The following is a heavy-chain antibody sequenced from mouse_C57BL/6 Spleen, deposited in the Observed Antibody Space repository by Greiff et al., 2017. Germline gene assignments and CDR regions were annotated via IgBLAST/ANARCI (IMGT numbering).Heavy chain of an antibody. V-gene: IGHV1-69*01. D-gene: IGHD2-2*01. Sequence: VQLQQPGAELVMPGASVKLSCKASGYTFTSYWMHWVKQRPGQGLEWIGEIDPSDSYTNYNQKFKGKSTLTVDKSSSTAYMQLSSLTSEDSAVYYCARHGYDDAMDYWGQGTSVTVSS. CDR1: GYTFTSYW. CDR3: ARHGYDDAMDY. CDR2: IDPSDSYT. J-gene: IGHJ4*01.